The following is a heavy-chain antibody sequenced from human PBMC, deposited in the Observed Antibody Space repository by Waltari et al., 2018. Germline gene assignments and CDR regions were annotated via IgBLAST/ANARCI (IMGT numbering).Heavy chain of an antibody. CDR1: GFTFDDYA. D-gene: IGHD5-12*01. Sequence: EVQLVESGGGSVQPGRSLRLSCAASGFTFDDYAMHWVRQAPGKGLEWVSGISWNSGSIGYADSVKGRFTISRDNAKNSLYLQMNSLRAEDMALYYCAKGKYGYNWDAFDIWGQGTMVTVSS. CDR2: ISWNSGSI. CDR3: AKGKYGYNWDAFDI. V-gene: IGHV3-9*03. J-gene: IGHJ3*02.